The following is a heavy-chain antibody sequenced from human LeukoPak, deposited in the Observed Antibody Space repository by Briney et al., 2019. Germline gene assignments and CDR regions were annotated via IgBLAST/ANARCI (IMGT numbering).Heavy chain of an antibody. CDR2: ISYDGSNE. Sequence: GRSLRLSCAASGFTFSSYGMHWVRQAPGKGLEWVALISYDGSNEYYADSVRGRFTISRDNSKFTLYMQMNSLRAEDTAVYYCARVRAGYCTSTSCYTGMDVWGQGTTVTVSS. V-gene: IGHV3-30*03. CDR1: GFTFSSYG. D-gene: IGHD2-2*01. CDR3: ARVRAGYCTSTSCYTGMDV. J-gene: IGHJ6*02.